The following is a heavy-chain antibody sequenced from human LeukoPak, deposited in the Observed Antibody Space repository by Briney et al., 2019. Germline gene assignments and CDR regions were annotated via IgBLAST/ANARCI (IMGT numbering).Heavy chain of an antibody. Sequence: PGGSRRLSCTASGFSISGYWIHWVRQAPGKGLVWVSRIRSEGRPTDYADLVKGRFTVSRDNAKNNAYLEMNSLTADDTAVYYCARVYYPTSDESRLHGMDVWGHGTTVTVSS. J-gene: IGHJ6*02. D-gene: IGHD3-16*01. V-gene: IGHV3-74*01. CDR2: IRSEGRPT. CDR3: ARVYYPTSDESRLHGMDV. CDR1: GFSISGYW.